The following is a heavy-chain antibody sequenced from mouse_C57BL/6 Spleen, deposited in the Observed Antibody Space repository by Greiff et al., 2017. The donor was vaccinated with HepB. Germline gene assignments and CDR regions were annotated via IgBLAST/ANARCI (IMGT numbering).Heavy chain of an antibody. CDR2: IYPSDSET. Sequence: QVQLQQSGAELVRPGSSVKLSCKASGYTFTSYWMDWVKQRPGQGLEWIGNIYPSDSETHYNQKFKDKATLTVDKSSSTAYMQLSSLTSEDSAVYYCARWGYDVRVFDYWGQGTTLTVSS. CDR3: ARWGYDVRVFDY. CDR1: GYTFTSYW. J-gene: IGHJ2*01. V-gene: IGHV1-61*01. D-gene: IGHD2-2*01.